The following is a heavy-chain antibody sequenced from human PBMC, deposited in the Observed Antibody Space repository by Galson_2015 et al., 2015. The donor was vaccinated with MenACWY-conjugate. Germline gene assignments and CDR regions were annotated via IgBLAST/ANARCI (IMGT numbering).Heavy chain of an antibody. V-gene: IGHV1-3*01. D-gene: IGHD3-3*01. CDR1: GYTFTNYA. CDR3: ARGEITIFGVLIIGWFDP. J-gene: IGHJ5*02. Sequence: SVKVSCKASGYTFTNYAMHWVRQAPGQRLEWMGWINAGNGNTKYSQTFQGRVTITKDTSAGTAYMELSSLRSEDTTVYYCARGEITIFGVLIIGWFDPWGQGTLVTVSS. CDR2: INAGNGNT.